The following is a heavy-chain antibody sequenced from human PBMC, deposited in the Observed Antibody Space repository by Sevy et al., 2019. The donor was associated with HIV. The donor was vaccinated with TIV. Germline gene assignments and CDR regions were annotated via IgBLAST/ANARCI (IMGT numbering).Heavy chain of an antibody. CDR2: IYHSGST. V-gene: IGHV4-30-2*01. CDR1: GGSISSGGYS. D-gene: IGHD3-22*01. CDR3: ARGADSSGYGHRRVNWFDP. J-gene: IGHJ5*02. Sequence: SETLSLTCAVSGGSISSGGYSWSWIRQPPGKGLEWIGYIYHSGSTHYNPSLKSRVTISVDRSKNQFSLKLSSVTAADTAVYYCARGADSSGYGHRRVNWFDPWGQGTLVTVSS.